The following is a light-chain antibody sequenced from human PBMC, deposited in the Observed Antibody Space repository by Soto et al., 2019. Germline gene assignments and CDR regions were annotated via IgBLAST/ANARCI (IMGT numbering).Light chain of an antibody. CDR3: QQYGSSPPWT. CDR2: GAS. Sequence: EFVLTQSPCTLSLSPGERATLSCRASQSVSSNYLAWYQQKPGQAPRLLIYGASSRATGVPDRFSGGGSGTDFTLTISRLEPEDFAVYYCQQYGSSPPWTFGQGTKVDIK. J-gene: IGKJ1*01. CDR1: QSVSSNY. V-gene: IGKV3-20*01.